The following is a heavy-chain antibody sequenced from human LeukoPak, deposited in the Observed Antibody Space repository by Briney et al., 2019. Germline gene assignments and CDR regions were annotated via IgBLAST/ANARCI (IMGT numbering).Heavy chain of an antibody. CDR2: NYPGDSDT. CDR3: ARHLRRVRGVTYGMDV. J-gene: IGHJ6*02. D-gene: IGHD3-10*01. Sequence: GEALQFSSKSSGYSFTSYWNGWVLQMPGKGLEWMGINYPGDSDTRYSPSFQGQVTTSADKSNSPAYLQWTTVKASDTAMYYCARHLRRVRGVTYGMDVWGQGTTVTVSS. V-gene: IGHV5-51*01. CDR1: GYSFTSYW.